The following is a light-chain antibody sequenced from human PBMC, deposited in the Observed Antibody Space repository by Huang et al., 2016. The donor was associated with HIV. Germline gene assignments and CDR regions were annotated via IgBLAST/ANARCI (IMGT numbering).Light chain of an antibody. V-gene: IGKV3-11*01. Sequence: ETVLTQSPATLSLSPGERATLSCRASQNIGNYLAWYQQQPGQSPRLLIHDTSNRASGVPARISGRGCGTDFTLDISSLESEDFAVYYCQQRSNWPPTFGGGTKV. CDR2: DTS. J-gene: IGKJ4*01. CDR3: QQRSNWPPT. CDR1: QNIGNY.